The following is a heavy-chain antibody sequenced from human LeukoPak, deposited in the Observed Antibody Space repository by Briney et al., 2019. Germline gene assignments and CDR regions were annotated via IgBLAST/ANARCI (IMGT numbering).Heavy chain of an antibody. CDR1: GFTFSSYA. CDR3: ATLPYYYDSSDHIN. CDR2: ISYDGSNK. J-gene: IGHJ4*02. D-gene: IGHD3-22*01. V-gene: IGHV3-30*04. Sequence: GGSLRLSCAASGFTFSSYAMHWVRQAPGKGLEWVAVISYDGSNKYYADSVKGRFTISRDNSKNTLYLQMNSLRAEDTAVYYCATLPYYYDSSDHINWDQGTLVTVSS.